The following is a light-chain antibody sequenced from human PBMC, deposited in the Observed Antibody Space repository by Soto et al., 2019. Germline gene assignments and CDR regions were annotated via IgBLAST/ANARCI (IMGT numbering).Light chain of an antibody. Sequence: QSVLTQPPSASGTPGQRVTISCSGRGSKVGTSYVYWYQQLPGTAPKLLIYANYQRPSGVPYRFSGSKSGTSASLAISGLRSEEEADYYCAACDDSLSGRVFGGGTQLTVL. CDR1: GSKVGTSY. CDR3: AACDDSLSGRV. J-gene: IGLJ3*02. CDR2: ANY. V-gene: IGLV1-47*01.